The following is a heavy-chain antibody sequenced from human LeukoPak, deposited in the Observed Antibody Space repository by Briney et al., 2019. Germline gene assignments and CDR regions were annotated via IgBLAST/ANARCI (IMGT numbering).Heavy chain of an antibody. D-gene: IGHD6-19*01. J-gene: IGHJ5*02. CDR2: INPSGGST. Sequence: ASVKVSCKASGYTFTSYYMHWVRQAPGQGLGWMGIINPSGGSTSYAQKFQGRVTMTRDMSTSTVYMELSSLRSEDTAVYYCARGWRFSSGWYWFDPWGQGTLVTVSS. V-gene: IGHV1-46*01. CDR1: GYTFTSYY. CDR3: ARGWRFSSGWYWFDP.